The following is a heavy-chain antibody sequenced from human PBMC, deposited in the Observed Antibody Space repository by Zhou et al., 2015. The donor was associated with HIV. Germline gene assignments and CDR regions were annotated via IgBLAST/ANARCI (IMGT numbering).Heavy chain of an antibody. Sequence: VQLVDSGGGVVQPGWSLRLSCAASGFTFDDYAMHWVRQAPGKGLEWVSGISWNSGSIGYADSVKGRFTISRDNAKNSLYLQMNSLRAEDTALYYCAKAYYYDSSGYYDWGQGTLVTVSS. V-gene: IGHV3-9*01. D-gene: IGHD3-22*01. CDR2: ISWNSGSI. CDR1: GFTFDDYA. J-gene: IGHJ4*02. CDR3: AKAYYYDSSGYYD.